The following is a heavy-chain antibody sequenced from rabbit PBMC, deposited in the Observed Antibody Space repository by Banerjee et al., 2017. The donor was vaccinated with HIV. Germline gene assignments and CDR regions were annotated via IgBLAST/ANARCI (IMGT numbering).Heavy chain of an antibody. V-gene: IGHV1S7*01. D-gene: IGHD4-1*01. CDR1: GFDFSSYY. Sequence: QLVESGGGLVQPGGSLKLSCKASGFDFSSYYMGWVRQAPGKGLEWIGIIYTGKGSTDYGSWVNGRFTISRENNQNPVYLQLNRLTAADTATYFCVRDRGDWGYYFNLWGPGTLVTVS. CDR3: VRDRGDWGYYFNL. J-gene: IGHJ4*01. CDR2: IYTGKGST.